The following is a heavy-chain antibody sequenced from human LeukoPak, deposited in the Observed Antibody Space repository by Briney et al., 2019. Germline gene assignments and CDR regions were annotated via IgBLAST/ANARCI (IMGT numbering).Heavy chain of an antibody. CDR3: ATFRSIDP. D-gene: IGHD2/OR15-2a*01. V-gene: IGHV1-69*04. J-gene: IGHJ5*02. Sequence: ASVKVSCKASGGTFSSYAISWVRQAPGQGLEWMGRIIPILGIANYAQKFQDRVTLTADNSSTTASMELSSLTSDDTAVYYCATFRSIDPWGQGTLVTVSS. CDR1: GGTFSSYA. CDR2: IIPILGIA.